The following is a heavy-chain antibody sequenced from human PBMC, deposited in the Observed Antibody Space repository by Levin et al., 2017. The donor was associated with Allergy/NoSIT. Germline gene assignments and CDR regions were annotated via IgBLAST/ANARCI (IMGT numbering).Heavy chain of an antibody. CDR1: GFTFSSYE. CDR3: ARYWPLQSYDY. D-gene: IGHD5-24*01. Sequence: PGGSLRLSCAASGFTFSSYEMNWVRQAPGKGLEWVSYISSSGSTIYYADSVKGRFTISRDNAKNSLYLQMNSLRAEDTAVYYCARYWPLQSYDYWGQGTLVTVSS. V-gene: IGHV3-48*03. J-gene: IGHJ4*02. CDR2: ISSSGSTI.